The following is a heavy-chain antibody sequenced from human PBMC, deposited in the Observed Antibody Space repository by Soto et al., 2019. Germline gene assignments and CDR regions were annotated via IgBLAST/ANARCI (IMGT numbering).Heavy chain of an antibody. CDR3: ARDAPGGYYYDSPDAFDI. CDR2: IYYSGST. J-gene: IGHJ3*02. CDR1: GGSISSYY. Sequence: SETLSLTCTVYGGSISSYYWSWIRQPPGKXLEWIGYIYYSGSTNYNPSLKSRVTISVDTSKDQFSLKLSSVTAADTAVYYCARDAPGGYYYDSPDAFDIWGQGTMVTVS. V-gene: IGHV4-59*01. D-gene: IGHD3-22*01.